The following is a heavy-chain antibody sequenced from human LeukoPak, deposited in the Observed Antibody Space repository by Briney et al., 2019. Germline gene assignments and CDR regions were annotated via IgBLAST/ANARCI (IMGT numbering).Heavy chain of an antibody. CDR3: ASRGYSYGQTFDY. V-gene: IGHV3-66*02. D-gene: IGHD5-18*01. Sequence: GGSLRLSCAASGFTVSSNYMSWVRQAPGKGLEWVSVIYSGGSTYYADSVKGRFTISRDNSKNTLYLQMNSLRAEDTAVYYCASRGYSYGQTFDYWGQGTLVTVSS. CDR1: GFTVSSNY. J-gene: IGHJ4*02. CDR2: IYSGGST.